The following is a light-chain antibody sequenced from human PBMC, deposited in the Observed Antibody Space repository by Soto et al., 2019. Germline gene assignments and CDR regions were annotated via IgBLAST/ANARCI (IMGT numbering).Light chain of an antibody. V-gene: IGLV2-23*01. CDR2: EAD. Sequence: QAALIQPASVSGSPGQSITISCTGTRNDVGSFLVSWYQQYLRQAPKLILYEADKRPSGISNRFSGSKSGDTASLTISGLQAEDEAAYFCCSYAGTTTFVFGTGPKVTVL. CDR3: CSYAGTTTFV. J-gene: IGLJ1*01. CDR1: RNDVGSFL.